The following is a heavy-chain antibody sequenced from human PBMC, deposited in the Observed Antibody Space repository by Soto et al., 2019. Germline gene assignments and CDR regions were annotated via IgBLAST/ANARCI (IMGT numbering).Heavy chain of an antibody. D-gene: IGHD2-2*01. CDR3: ARDQQHCSSTSCYRYFDY. Sequence: SETLSLTCTVSGGSISSGGYYWSWIRQHPGKGLEWIGYIYYSGSTYYNPSLKSRVTISVDTSKNQFSLKLSSVTAADTAVYYCARDQQHCSSTSCYRYFDYWGQGTLVTVSS. CDR1: GGSISSGGYY. CDR2: IYYSGST. V-gene: IGHV4-31*03. J-gene: IGHJ4*02.